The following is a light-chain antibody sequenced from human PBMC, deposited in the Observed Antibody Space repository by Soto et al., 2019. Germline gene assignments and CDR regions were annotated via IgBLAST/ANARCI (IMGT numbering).Light chain of an antibody. Sequence: VLTQPASVSWSPGQSITISCPGTSSYVGRYNFVSWYQQHPGKVPKVMIYEVTKRPSGVSNRFSGSKSGNTAFLTISGLQAEDEADYYCCSDAGSGVYVFGTGTKVTVL. V-gene: IGLV2-23*02. J-gene: IGLJ1*01. CDR2: EVT. CDR1: SSYVGRYNF. CDR3: CSDAGSGVYV.